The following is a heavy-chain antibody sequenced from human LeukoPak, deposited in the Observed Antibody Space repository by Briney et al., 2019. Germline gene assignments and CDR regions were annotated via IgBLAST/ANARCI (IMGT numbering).Heavy chain of an antibody. Sequence: ASVKVSCKASGYTFTSYCMHWVRQAPGQGLEWMGISNPSGGSTSYAQKFQGRVTMTRDTSTSTVYMQLSSLRSEDTAVYYCARGGLPPYSYEGTHGWGRGTTVTVSS. J-gene: IGHJ6*04. CDR3: ARGGLPPYSYEGTHG. V-gene: IGHV1-46*01. CDR2: SNPSGGST. D-gene: IGHD3-3*01. CDR1: GYTFTSYC.